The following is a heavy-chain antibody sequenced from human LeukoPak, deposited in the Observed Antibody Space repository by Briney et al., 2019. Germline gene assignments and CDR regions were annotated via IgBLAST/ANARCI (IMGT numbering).Heavy chain of an antibody. V-gene: IGHV3-30*18. CDR2: ISYDGSNK. CDR3: AKLSYDSSGYDY. D-gene: IGHD3-22*01. CDR1: GFIFNNYA. J-gene: IGHJ4*02. Sequence: GGSLRLSCAGSGFIFNNYAMHWVRQPPGKGLEWVAVISYDGSNKYYADSVKGRFTISRDNSKNTLYLQMNSLRAEDTAVYYCAKLSYDSSGYDYWGQGTLVTVSS.